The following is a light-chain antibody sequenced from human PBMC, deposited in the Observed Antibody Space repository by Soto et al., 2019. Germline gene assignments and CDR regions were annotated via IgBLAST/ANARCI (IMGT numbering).Light chain of an antibody. CDR2: AAS. CDR1: QGISSY. V-gene: IGKV1-27*01. CDR3: QKYNSAPLT. Sequence: DIQMTQSPSSLSASVGDRDTITCRASQGISSYLAWYQRKPGKVPKLLIYAASTLQSGVPSRFSGSGSGTDFTLTISSLQPEDVATYYCQKYNSAPLTFGGGTKVEIK. J-gene: IGKJ4*01.